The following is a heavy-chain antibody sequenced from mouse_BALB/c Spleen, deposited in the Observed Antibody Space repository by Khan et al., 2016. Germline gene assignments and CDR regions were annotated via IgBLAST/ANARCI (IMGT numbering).Heavy chain of an antibody. CDR1: GFTFSSYA. V-gene: IGHV5-6-5*01. Sequence: EVELVESGGGLVKPGGSLKLSCAASGFTFSSYAMSWVRQTPEKRLEWVASISSGGSSFYPDILKDRFTISRDTARNILYLQMSSLRSEDTAMYYCASKVYYFDYWGQVTTLTVSS. CDR2: ISSGGSS. J-gene: IGHJ2*01. CDR3: ASKVYYFDY.